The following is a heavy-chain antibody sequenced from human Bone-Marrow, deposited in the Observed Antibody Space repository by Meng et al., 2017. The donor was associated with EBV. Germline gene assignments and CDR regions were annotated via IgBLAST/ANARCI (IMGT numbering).Heavy chain of an antibody. D-gene: IGHD6-25*01. CDR2: INHSGST. V-gene: IGHV4-34*01. Sequence: QAQLQRGGGGLLKPSETLSLTCAVYGGSFSGYYWTWIRQPPGKGLEWIGEINHSGSTNYNPSLKSRVTISVDTSKNQFSLKLSSVTAADTAVYYCATQRRDTDWFDPWGQGTLVTVSS. J-gene: IGHJ5*02. CDR1: GGSFSGYY. CDR3: ATQRRDTDWFDP.